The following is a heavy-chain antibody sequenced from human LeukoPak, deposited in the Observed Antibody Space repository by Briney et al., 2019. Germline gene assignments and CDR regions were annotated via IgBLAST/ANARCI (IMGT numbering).Heavy chain of an antibody. Sequence: SETLSLTCSVSGDSSSNYFWSWIRQPPGRGLEWIGFIYSSGSTNYNPSLKSRVTISVDTSKNQFALRVNSVTAADTAVYYCARVLAEMAAVWRDDVFDIWGQGTMVTVSS. CDR2: IYSSGST. J-gene: IGHJ3*02. CDR1: GDSSSNYF. D-gene: IGHD5-24*01. V-gene: IGHV4-59*01. CDR3: ARVLAEMAAVWRDDVFDI.